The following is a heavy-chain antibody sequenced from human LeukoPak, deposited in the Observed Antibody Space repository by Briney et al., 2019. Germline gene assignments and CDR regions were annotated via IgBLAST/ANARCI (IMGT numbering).Heavy chain of an antibody. Sequence: ASVKVSRKASRYTFTGYYMHWVRQAPGQGLEWMGWINPNSGGTNYAQKFQGRVTMTRDTSISTAYMELSRLRSDDTAVYYGARAYYYGSGSFTYYYGMDVWGQGTTVTVSS. CDR2: INPNSGGT. V-gene: IGHV1-2*02. CDR1: RYTFTGYY. J-gene: IGHJ6*02. D-gene: IGHD3-10*01. CDR3: ARAYYYGSGSFTYYYGMDV.